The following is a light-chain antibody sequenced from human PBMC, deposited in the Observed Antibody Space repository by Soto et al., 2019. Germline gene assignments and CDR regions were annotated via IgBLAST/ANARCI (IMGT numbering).Light chain of an antibody. J-gene: IGKJ3*01. CDR2: GIS. V-gene: IGKV1-27*01. CDR3: QKYKSAPST. CDR1: QSFSTY. Sequence: QMTQSPSSLSASVGDRVTITCRASQSFSTYLAWYQQKPGKVPKLLISGISTLQSGVPSRFSGSGSGTDFTLTITSLQPEDVATYYCQKYKSAPSTFGPGTKVDIK.